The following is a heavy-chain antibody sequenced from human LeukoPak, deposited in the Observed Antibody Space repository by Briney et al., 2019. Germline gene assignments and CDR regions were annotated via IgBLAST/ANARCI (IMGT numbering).Heavy chain of an antibody. Sequence: ASETLSLTCTVSGGSISSYYWSWIRQPPGKGLEWIGYIYYSGSTNYNPSLKSRVTISVDTSKNQFSLKLSSMTAADTAVYYCARETSQKGAHYMDVWGKGTTVTISS. J-gene: IGHJ6*03. V-gene: IGHV4-59*01. D-gene: IGHD3-16*01. CDR3: ARETSQKGAHYMDV. CDR2: IYYSGST. CDR1: GGSISSYY.